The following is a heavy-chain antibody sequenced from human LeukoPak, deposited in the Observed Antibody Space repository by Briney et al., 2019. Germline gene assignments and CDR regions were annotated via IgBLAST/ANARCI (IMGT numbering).Heavy chain of an antibody. Sequence: PSETLSLTCTVSGGSISSYYWSWIRQPPGKGLEWIGYIYYSGSTNYNPSLKSRVTISVDTSKNQFSLKLSSVTAADTAVYYCARGPRSSWFRNNWFDPWGQGTLVTVSS. D-gene: IGHD6-13*01. CDR2: IYYSGST. CDR1: GGSISSYY. CDR3: ARGPRSSWFRNNWFDP. V-gene: IGHV4-59*12. J-gene: IGHJ5*02.